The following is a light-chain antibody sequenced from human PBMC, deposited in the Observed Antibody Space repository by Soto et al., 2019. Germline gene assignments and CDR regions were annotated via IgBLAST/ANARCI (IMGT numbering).Light chain of an antibody. CDR3: QQYTNWPPTYT. CDR2: GAS. Sequence: EIVMTQSPATLSVSPGERVTLSCRASQGISNSLAWFQQKPGQAPRLLIYGASTRATGIPDRFSGSGSRTEFTLTISSLQSEDFALYYCQQYTNWPPTYTFGQGTKVDIK. CDR1: QGISNS. J-gene: IGKJ2*01. V-gene: IGKV3-15*01.